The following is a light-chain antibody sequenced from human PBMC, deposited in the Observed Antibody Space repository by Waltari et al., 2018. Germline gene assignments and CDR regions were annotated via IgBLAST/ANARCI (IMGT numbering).Light chain of an antibody. V-gene: IGKV1-9*01. Sequence: DIQLTQSPSFLSASVGDRVTITCRASQGINSYLAWYQQKPGKAPKLLIYAASTLQSGVPSRFRGSGSGTEFTLTISSLQPEDVAVYYCHQYYIPPLTFGQGTRLEIK. CDR2: AAS. CDR1: QGINSY. J-gene: IGKJ5*01. CDR3: HQYYIPPLT.